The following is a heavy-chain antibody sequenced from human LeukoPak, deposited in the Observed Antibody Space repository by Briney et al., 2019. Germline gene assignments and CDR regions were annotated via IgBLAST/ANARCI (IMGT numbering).Heavy chain of an antibody. Sequence: PGGSLRLSCAASGFTFSDYYMGWMRQAPGKGLEWVSYISNSGDTMYYVDSVKGRFTISRDNAKNSLFLQMSSLRVEDTTIYYCPRARGSYAFDIWGQGTMVTVSS. CDR1: GFTFSDYY. CDR3: PRARGSYAFDI. J-gene: IGHJ3*02. CDR2: ISNSGDTM. V-gene: IGHV3-11*04. D-gene: IGHD1-26*01.